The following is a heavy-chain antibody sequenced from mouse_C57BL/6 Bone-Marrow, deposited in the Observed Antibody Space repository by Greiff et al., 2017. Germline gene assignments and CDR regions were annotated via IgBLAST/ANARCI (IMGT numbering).Heavy chain of an antibody. V-gene: IGHV14-4*01. D-gene: IGHD1-1*01. J-gene: IGHJ2*01. CDR1: GFNIKDDY. Sequence: EVQGVESGAELVRPGASVKLSCTASGFNIKDDYMHWVKQRPEQGLEWIGWIDPENGDTEYASKFQGKATITADTSSNTAYLQLSSLTSEDTAVYYCTTFITTVVAGDYWGQGTTLTVSS. CDR2: IDPENGDT. CDR3: TTFITTVVAGDY.